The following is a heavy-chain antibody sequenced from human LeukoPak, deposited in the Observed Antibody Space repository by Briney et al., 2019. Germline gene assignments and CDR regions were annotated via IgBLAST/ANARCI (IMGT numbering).Heavy chain of an antibody. J-gene: IGHJ4*02. D-gene: IGHD3-16*01. CDR1: GFSFSSYA. CDR3: AKWPEGAMDYFDY. CDR2: ISGDGTRT. V-gene: IGHV3-23*01. Sequence: GSLRLSCAASGFSFSSYAMTWARQAPVKGLEWVSAISGDGTRTYYADSVKGRFTISRDNSKNTLYLEMSSLRVEDTAIYYCAKWPEGAMDYFDYWGQGTLVTVSS.